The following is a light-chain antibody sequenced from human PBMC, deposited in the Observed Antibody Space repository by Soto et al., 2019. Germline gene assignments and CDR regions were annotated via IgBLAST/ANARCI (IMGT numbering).Light chain of an antibody. Sequence: DIQMTQSPSTLSASVGDRVTITCRASQSISTWLARYQQKPGKAPKLLIFDASTLQSGVPSRFSRSGSGTDFTLTISGLQPDDFPTYYFQQSYTSLTFGQGTRLDIK. CDR3: QQSYTSLT. J-gene: IGKJ5*01. V-gene: IGKV1-5*01. CDR1: QSISTW. CDR2: DAS.